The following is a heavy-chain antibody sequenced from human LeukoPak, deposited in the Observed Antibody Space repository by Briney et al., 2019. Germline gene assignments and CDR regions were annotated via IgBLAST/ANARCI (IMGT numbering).Heavy chain of an antibody. CDR3: TRGLSLNPGYYYYALDV. Sequence: KPSGTLSLTCTVSDDSISSNNWWSWVRPPPGKGPEWIGEIYHSGTTNYNPSLNSRVTISIDKSKSQFSLNPISVTAADTAVYYCTRGLSLNPGYYYYALDVWGRGTTVTVSS. CDR2: IYHSGTT. V-gene: IGHV4-4*02. J-gene: IGHJ6*02. CDR1: DDSISSNNW. D-gene: IGHD5/OR15-5a*01.